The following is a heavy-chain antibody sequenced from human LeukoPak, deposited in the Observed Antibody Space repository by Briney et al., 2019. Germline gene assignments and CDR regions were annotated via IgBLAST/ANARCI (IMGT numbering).Heavy chain of an antibody. CDR2: TYYRSKWYN. CDR1: GDSVSSNSAA. D-gene: IGHD6-13*01. CDR3: ARDLPYSSSWYVLDYGMDV. V-gene: IGHV6-1*01. Sequence: SQTLSLTCAISGDSVSSNSAAWNWIRQSPSRGLEWLGRTYYRSKWYNDYAVSVKSRITINPDTSKNQFSLQLNSVTPEDTAVYYCARDLPYSSSWYVLDYGMDVWGQGTTVTVSS. J-gene: IGHJ6*02.